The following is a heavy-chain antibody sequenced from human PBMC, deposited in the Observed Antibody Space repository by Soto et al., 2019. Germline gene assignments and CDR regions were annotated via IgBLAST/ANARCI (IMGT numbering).Heavy chain of an antibody. CDR1: GFTFSSYA. CDR3: AKAPKGNYYYGMDV. J-gene: IGHJ6*02. CDR2: ISGSGGNT. V-gene: IGHV3-23*01. D-gene: IGHD6-13*01. Sequence: PGGSLRLSCAASGFTFSSYAMSWVRQAPGKGLEWVSGISGSGGNTYYADSVKGRFTFSRDNSQKTLYLQMNSLTAEDTAVYYCAKAPKGNYYYGMDVWGQGTTVTVSS.